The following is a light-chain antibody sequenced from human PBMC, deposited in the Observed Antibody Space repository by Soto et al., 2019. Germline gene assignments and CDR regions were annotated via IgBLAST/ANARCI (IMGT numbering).Light chain of an antibody. CDR2: GAS. CDR1: QSVNAN. Sequence: EVVMTQSPATLSVSPGERATLPCRASQSVNANLAWYQQKPGQAPRLLIHGASNRATGIPARFSGSGFGTAFILTISSLQSEDFAVYYCQQYNTWLWTFGQGTKVEIK. V-gene: IGKV3-15*01. CDR3: QQYNTWLWT. J-gene: IGKJ1*01.